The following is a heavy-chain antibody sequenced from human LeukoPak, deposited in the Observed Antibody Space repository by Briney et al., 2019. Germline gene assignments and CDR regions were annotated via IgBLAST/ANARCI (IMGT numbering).Heavy chain of an antibody. V-gene: IGHV1-2*02. CDR3: ARGFSDSSGWYWHYYYYMDV. CDR2: INPNNGDT. D-gene: IGHD6-19*01. J-gene: IGHJ6*03. CDR1: GYTFTDYY. Sequence: GASVKVSCKASGYTFTDYYIHWVRQAPGQGLEWMGWINPNNGDTNCAQRFQGGVTMTRDTSISTAYIDLSSLRSDDTAVYYCARGFSDSSGWYWHYYYYMDVWGKGTTVTVSS.